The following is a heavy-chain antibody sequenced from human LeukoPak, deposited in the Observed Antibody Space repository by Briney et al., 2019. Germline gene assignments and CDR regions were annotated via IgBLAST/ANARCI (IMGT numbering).Heavy chain of an antibody. CDR1: GGSISSYY. V-gene: IGHV4-4*07. CDR2: IYPSGST. CDR3: ASYSGGYAYYGY. Sequence: SETLSLTCTVSGGSISSYYWSWIRQPAGKGLEWIGRIYPSGSTNYNPSLKGRVTMSVDTSKNQFSLKLSSVTAADTAVYCCASYSGGYAYYGYWGRGTLVTVSS. D-gene: IGHD1-26*01. J-gene: IGHJ4*02.